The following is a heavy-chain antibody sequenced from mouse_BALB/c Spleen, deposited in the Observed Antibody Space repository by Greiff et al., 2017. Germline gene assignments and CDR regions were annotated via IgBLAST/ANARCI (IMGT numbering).Heavy chain of an antibody. V-gene: IGHV1-80*01. CDR2: IYPGDGDT. CDR3: ARWGGNYPWFAD. D-gene: IGHD2-1*01. CDR1: GYAFSSYW. Sequence: VQLQQSGAELVRPGSSVKISCKASGYAFSSYWMNWVKQRPGQGLEWIGQIYPGDGDTNYNGKFKGKATLTADKSSSTAYMQLSSLTSEDSAVYFGARWGGNYPWFADWGQGTLVTVSA. J-gene: IGHJ3*01.